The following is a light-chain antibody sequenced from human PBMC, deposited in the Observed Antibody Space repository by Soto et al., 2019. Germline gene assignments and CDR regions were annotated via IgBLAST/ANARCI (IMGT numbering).Light chain of an antibody. CDR3: QQYYSTPFT. Sequence: DNVMTQSPDSLAVSLGERATFNCKSSQSVLYSSNNKNYLAWYQQKPGQPPKLLIYWASTRESGVPDRFSGSGSGTDFTLTISSLQAEDVAVYYCQQYYSTPFTFGPGTKVEIK. CDR2: WAS. J-gene: IGKJ3*01. V-gene: IGKV4-1*01. CDR1: QSVLYSSNNKNY.